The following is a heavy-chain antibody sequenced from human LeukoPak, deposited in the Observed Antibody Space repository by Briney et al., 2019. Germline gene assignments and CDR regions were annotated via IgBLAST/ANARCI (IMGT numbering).Heavy chain of an antibody. CDR1: GYSFTSYW. CDR3: ARLPYGSGSYYYGMGV. Sequence: RGESLKISCKGSGYSFTSYWIGWVRQMPGKGLEWMGIIYPGDSDTRYSPSFQGQVTISADKSISTAYLQWSSLKASDTAMYYCARLPYGSGSYYYGMGVWGQGTTVTVSS. D-gene: IGHD3-10*01. CDR2: IYPGDSDT. J-gene: IGHJ6*02. V-gene: IGHV5-51*01.